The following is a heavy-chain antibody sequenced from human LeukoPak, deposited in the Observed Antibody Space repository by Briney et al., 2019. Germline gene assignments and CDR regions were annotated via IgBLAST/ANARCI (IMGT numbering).Heavy chain of an antibody. J-gene: IGHJ4*02. CDR3: AGPFRTNVDMSFDY. Sequence: GGSLRLSCTTSGFTFSSSWMSWVRQAPGKGLEWVANIKRDGSEKTYIDSVKGRFTISRDNAKNSLYLQMNSLRGEDTAVYYCAGPFRTNVDMSFDYWGQGTLVTVSP. CDR1: GFTFSSSW. V-gene: IGHV3-7*03. D-gene: IGHD2-21*01. CDR2: IKRDGSEK.